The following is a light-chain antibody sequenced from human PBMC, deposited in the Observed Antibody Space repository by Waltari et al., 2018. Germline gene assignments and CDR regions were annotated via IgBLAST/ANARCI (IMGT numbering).Light chain of an antibody. V-gene: IGLV2-14*03. Sequence: SALTQPDSVSGSPGQSITIPCSGISSDSGGYEYVSWYQQHPGKAPKVITYYVNNRPSGVSNRFSGSKSGSSASLTISGLQAEDEADYYCSSFTSSTTGIFGGGTKVTVL. CDR3: SSFTSSTTGI. CDR1: SSDSGGYEY. CDR2: YVN. J-gene: IGLJ2*01.